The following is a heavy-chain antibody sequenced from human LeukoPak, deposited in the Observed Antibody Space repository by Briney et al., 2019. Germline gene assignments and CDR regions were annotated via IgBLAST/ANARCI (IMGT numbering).Heavy chain of an antibody. D-gene: IGHD2-2*01. CDR1: GGTFSSYA. CDR2: IIPIFGTA. CDR3: ARDGTEYQLLSNWFDP. Sequence: GASVTVSCKASGGTFSSYAISWVRQAPGQGLEWMGGIIPIFGTANYAQKFQGRVTITADESTSTAYMELSSLRSEDTAVYYCARDGTEYQLLSNWFDPWGQGTLVTVSS. V-gene: IGHV1-69*13. J-gene: IGHJ5*02.